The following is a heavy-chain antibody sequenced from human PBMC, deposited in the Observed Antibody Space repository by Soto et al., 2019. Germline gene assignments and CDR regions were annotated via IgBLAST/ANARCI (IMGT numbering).Heavy chain of an antibody. V-gene: IGHV4-31*03. Sequence: SETLSLTCTVSGGSISSGGYYWSWIRQHPGKGLEWIGYIYYSGSTYYNPSLKSRVTISVDTSKNQFSLRLSSVTAADTAVYYCARGGDTVSHYYYGMDVWGQGTTVTVSS. CDR2: IYYSGST. CDR3: ARGGDTVSHYYYGMDV. D-gene: IGHD5-18*01. CDR1: GGSISSGGYY. J-gene: IGHJ6*02.